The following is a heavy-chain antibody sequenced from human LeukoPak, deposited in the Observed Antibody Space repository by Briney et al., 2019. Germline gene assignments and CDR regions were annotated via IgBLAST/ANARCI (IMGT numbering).Heavy chain of an antibody. CDR2: ISGSGGST. Sequence: GGSLRLSCAASGFTFSSYAMSWVRQAPGKGLEWVSVISGSGGSTYYADSVKGRFTISRDNSKNTLYLQMNSLRAEDTAVYYCAKRGGQWLVPFDYWGQGTLVTVSS. CDR3: AKRGGQWLVPFDY. V-gene: IGHV3-23*01. CDR1: GFTFSSYA. J-gene: IGHJ4*02. D-gene: IGHD6-19*01.